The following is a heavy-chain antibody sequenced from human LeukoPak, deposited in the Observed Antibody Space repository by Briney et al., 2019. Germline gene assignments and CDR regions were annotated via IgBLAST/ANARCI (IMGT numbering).Heavy chain of an antibody. Sequence: GGSLRLSCAASGFTFSSYAMSWVRQAPGKGLEWVSAISGSGGSTYYADSVKGRFTISRDNSKNTLYLQMNSLRAEDTAVYYCAKDSTTIFGVASNNWFDPWGQGTLVTVSP. D-gene: IGHD3-3*01. J-gene: IGHJ5*02. CDR1: GFTFSSYA. CDR3: AKDSTTIFGVASNNWFDP. V-gene: IGHV3-23*01. CDR2: ISGSGGST.